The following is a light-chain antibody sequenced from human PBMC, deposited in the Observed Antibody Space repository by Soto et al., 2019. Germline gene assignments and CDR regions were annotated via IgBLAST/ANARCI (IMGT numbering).Light chain of an antibody. CDR3: QQYDSYPLT. CDR1: QSVSNNY. J-gene: IGKJ4*01. V-gene: IGKV3-20*01. Sequence: EIVLTQSPGTLSLSPGERATLSCRASQSVSNNYLAWYQQKPGQAPRLLIYGASNRATGIPDRFSGSGSGTDFSLTISSLQPEDFATYYCQQYDSYPLTFGGGTKVDIK. CDR2: GAS.